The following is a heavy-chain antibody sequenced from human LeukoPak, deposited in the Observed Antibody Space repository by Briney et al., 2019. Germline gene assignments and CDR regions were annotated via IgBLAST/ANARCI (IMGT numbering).Heavy chain of an antibody. CDR1: GGSISSYY. CDR3: ARVLPHVGASRSKENWFDP. Sequence: SETLSLTCTVSGGSISSYYWSWIRQPPGKGLEWIGYIYYSGSTNYNPSLKSRVTISVDTSKNQFSLKLSSVTAADTAVYYCARVLPHVGASRSKENWFDPWGQGTLVTVSS. CDR2: IYYSGST. J-gene: IGHJ5*02. V-gene: IGHV4-59*08. D-gene: IGHD1-26*01.